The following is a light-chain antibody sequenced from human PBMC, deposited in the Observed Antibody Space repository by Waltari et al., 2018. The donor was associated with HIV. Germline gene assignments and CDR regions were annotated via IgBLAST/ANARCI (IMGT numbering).Light chain of an antibody. V-gene: IGLV2-11*01. CDR3: LSKSSRDTFGV. Sequence: QSALTQPRSVSGSPGQSVTISCTGTSSDVGGYDYVSWYQQHPGEAPKLIYDVSKRPAWVPCAFSGSKSGNTASLAILWPQAWEWACYFCLSKSSRDTFGVIGGGTKVAVL. CDR1: SSDVGGYDY. CDR2: DVS. J-gene: IGLJ2*01.